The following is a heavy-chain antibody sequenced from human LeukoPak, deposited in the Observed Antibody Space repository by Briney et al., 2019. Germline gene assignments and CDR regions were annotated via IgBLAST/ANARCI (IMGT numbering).Heavy chain of an antibody. J-gene: IGHJ4*02. Sequence: GASVKVSCKASGYTFTSYYMHWVRQAPGQGLEWMGIINPSGGSTSYAQKFQGRVTMTRDTSTSTVYMELSSLRSEDTAVYYCARDPSYYDSSGYYPFDYWGRGTLVTVSS. CDR1: GYTFTSYY. D-gene: IGHD3-22*01. CDR3: ARDPSYYDSSGYYPFDY. V-gene: IGHV1-46*01. CDR2: INPSGGST.